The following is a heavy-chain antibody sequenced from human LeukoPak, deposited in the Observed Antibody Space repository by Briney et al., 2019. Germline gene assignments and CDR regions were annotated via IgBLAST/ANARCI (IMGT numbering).Heavy chain of an antibody. D-gene: IGHD5-24*01. V-gene: IGHV7-4-1*02. CDR2: INTNTGNP. Sequence: ASVKVSCKASGYTFTSYAMNWVRQAPGQGLEWMGWINTNTGNPTYAQGFTGRFVSSLDTSVSTAYLQISSLKAEDTAVYYCARAARDGYNYAYGYWGQGTLVTVSS. CDR3: ARAARDGYNYAYGY. J-gene: IGHJ4*02. CDR1: GYTFTSYA.